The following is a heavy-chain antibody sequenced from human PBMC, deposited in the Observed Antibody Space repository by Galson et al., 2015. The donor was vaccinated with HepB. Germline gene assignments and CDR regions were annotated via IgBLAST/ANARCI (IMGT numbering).Heavy chain of an antibody. V-gene: IGHV3-74*01. CDR3: TRATAVAGTGGYY. CDR2: ISTDGSST. Sequence: SLRLSCAASGFTFSSYWMHWVRHAPGKGLVWVSRISTDGSSTSYADSVKGRFPISRDNAKNTLYLQMNSLRAEDTAVYYCTRATAVAGTGGYYWGQGTLVTVSS. D-gene: IGHD6-19*01. J-gene: IGHJ4*02. CDR1: GFTFSSYW.